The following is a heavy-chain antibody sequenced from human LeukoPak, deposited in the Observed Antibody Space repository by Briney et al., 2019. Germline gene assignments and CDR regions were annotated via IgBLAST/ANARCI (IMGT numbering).Heavy chain of an antibody. D-gene: IGHD2-15*01. V-gene: IGHV3-48*04. CDR2: ISSSGSTK. CDR3: ARESYCSGGSCYSGRAFDV. J-gene: IGHJ3*01. CDR1: GFTFSSYS. Sequence: GGSLRLSCAASGFTFSSYSMNWVRQAPGKGLEWVSYISSSGSTKYYADSVKGRFTISRDNAKNTLYLQMNSLRVEDTAVYYCARESYCSGGSCYSGRAFDVWGQGTMVTVSS.